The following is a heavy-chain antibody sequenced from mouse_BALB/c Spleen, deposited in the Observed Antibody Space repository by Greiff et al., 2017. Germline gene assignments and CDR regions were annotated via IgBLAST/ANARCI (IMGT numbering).Heavy chain of an antibody. Sequence: EVQLVESGGGLVKPGGSLKLSCAASGFTFSSYAMSWVRQTPEKRLEWVASISSGGSTYYPDSVKGRFTISRDNARNILYLQMSSLRSEDTAMYYCARGGYYYGSSSHYYAMDYWGQGTSVTVSS. V-gene: IGHV5-6-5*01. CDR2: ISSGGST. CDR3: ARGGYYYGSSSHYYAMDY. D-gene: IGHD1-1*01. CDR1: GFTFSSYA. J-gene: IGHJ4*01.